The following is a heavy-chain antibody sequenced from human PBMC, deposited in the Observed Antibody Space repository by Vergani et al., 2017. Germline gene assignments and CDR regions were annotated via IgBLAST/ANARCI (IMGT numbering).Heavy chain of an antibody. CDR2: VSTGTKSQ. V-gene: IGHV3-48*01. CDR1: GFDFSSYI. J-gene: IGHJ3*01. D-gene: IGHD2-2*01. CDR3: AREYSSTSGRAFDF. Sequence: QLVESGGGWVQPGGSLRLSCVVSGFDFSSYIMNWVRQAPGKGLEWVSLVSTGTKSQSYAESVKGRFTISRDSAKNSLYLQMDSLRAEDTAVYYCAREYSSTSGRAFDFWRRGTKVTVSS.